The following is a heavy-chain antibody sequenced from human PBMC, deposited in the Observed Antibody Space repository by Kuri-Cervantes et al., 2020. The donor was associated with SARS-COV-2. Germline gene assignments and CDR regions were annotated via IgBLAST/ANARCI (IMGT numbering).Heavy chain of an antibody. D-gene: IGHD3-10*01. CDR3: ATQGFDYVSGSYPRRNYYYYGMDV. CDR1: VYSFTSYL. CDR2: IYPGDSDT. J-gene: IGHJ6*02. V-gene: IGHV5-51*01. Sequence: SCKGSVYSFTSYLIGRVRQMPGKGLAWRGLIYPGDSDTRYSPSSQGPVTISADKSISTAYMQWSSLKASDTAMYYCATQGFDYVSGSYPRRNYYYYGMDVWGQGTTVTVSS.